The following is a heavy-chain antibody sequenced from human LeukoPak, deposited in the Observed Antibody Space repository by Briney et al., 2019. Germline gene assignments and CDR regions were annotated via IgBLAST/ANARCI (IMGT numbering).Heavy chain of an antibody. CDR2: IYSGGST. CDR1: EFSVGSNY. J-gene: IGHJ4*02. CDR3: ARDSYYDSSAGGFDY. V-gene: IGHV3-66*01. Sequence: GGSLGLSCAASEFSVGSNYMTWVRQAPGKGLEWVSLIYSGGSTYYADSVKGRFTISRDNSKNTLYLQMNSLRAEDTAVYYCARDSYYDSSAGGFDYWGQGTLVTVSS. D-gene: IGHD3-22*01.